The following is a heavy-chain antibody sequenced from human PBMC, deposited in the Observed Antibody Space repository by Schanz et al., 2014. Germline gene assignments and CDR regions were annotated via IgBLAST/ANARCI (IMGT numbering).Heavy chain of an antibody. CDR1: GYTFTSYS. J-gene: IGHJ4*02. Sequence: VQLVQSGAEMKKPGASVKVSCKASGYTFTSYSMHWVRQAPGQGLEWMGIINLSGGSTNNAQKFQGRLTITADRSTSTAYMELSSLRSEDTAVYYCARGYGDSPTDFWGQGTLVTVSS. CDR2: INLSGGST. D-gene: IGHD4-17*01. V-gene: IGHV1-46*01. CDR3: ARGYGDSPTDF.